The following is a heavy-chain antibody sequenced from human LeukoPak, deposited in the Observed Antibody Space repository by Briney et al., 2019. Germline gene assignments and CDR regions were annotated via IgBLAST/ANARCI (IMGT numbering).Heavy chain of an antibody. CDR3: ARGDSSGWYPSQNWFDP. V-gene: IGHV3-30*04. J-gene: IGHJ5*02. CDR2: ISYDGSNK. Sequence: PGGSLRPSCAASGFTFSSYAMHWVRQAPGKGLEWVAVISYDGSNKYYADSVKGRFTISRDNSKNTLYLQMNSLRVEDTAVYYCARGDSSGWYPSQNWFDPWGQGTLVTVSS. CDR1: GFTFSSYA. D-gene: IGHD6-19*01.